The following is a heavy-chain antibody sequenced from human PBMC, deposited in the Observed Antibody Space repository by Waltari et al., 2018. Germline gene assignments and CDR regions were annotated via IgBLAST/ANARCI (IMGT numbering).Heavy chain of an antibody. CDR3: ARDRGGGDYDFWSGRYGMDV. CDR1: GGSISSYY. Sequence: QVQLQESGPGLVKPSETLSLTCTVSGGSISSYYWSWIRQPAGKGLEWIGRIYTSGSTNYNPSLKSRVTMSVDTSKNQFSLKLSSVTAADTAVYYCARDRGGGDYDFWSGRYGMDVWGQGTTVTVSS. V-gene: IGHV4-4*07. CDR2: IYTSGST. J-gene: IGHJ6*02. D-gene: IGHD3-3*01.